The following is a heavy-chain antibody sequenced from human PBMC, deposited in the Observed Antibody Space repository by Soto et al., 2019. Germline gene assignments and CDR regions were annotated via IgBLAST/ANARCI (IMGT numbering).Heavy chain of an antibody. V-gene: IGHV3-23*01. CDR1: RFTFSNSA. Sequence: GGSLRLSCAASRFTFSNSAMHWVRQAPGKGLEWVSAISGSGGSTYYADSVKGRFTISRDNSKNTLYLQMNSLRADDTAVYYCTKGDYYYGMDVWGQGTTVNVSS. CDR2: ISGSGGST. J-gene: IGHJ6*02. CDR3: TKGDYYYGMDV.